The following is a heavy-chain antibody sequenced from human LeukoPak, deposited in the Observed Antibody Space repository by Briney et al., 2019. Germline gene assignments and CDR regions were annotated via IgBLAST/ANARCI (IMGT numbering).Heavy chain of an antibody. CDR1: GGTFSSYA. V-gene: IGHV1-69*04. CDR2: IIPIFGIA. Sequence: SVKVSCKASGGTFSSYAISWVRQAPGQGLEWMGRIIPIFGIANYAQKFQGRVTITADKSTSTAYMELSSLRSEDTAVYYCASGDSAWDDYWGQGTPVTGSS. J-gene: IGHJ4*02. D-gene: IGHD2-21*02. CDR3: ASGDSAWDDY.